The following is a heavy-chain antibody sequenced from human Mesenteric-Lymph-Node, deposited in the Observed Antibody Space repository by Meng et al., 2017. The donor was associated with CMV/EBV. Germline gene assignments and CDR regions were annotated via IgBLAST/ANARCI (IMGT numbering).Heavy chain of an antibody. D-gene: IGHD2-15*01. V-gene: IGHV3-15*01. Sequence: GESLKISCAASGFTFSDAWMSWVRQAPGKGLEWVGRIKSKTDGGTTDYAAPVKGRFTISRDDSKNTLYLQMNSLKTENTAVYYCTTGDIVVVVAATRRAPGYYYGMDVWGQGTTVTVSS. CDR3: TTGDIVVVVAATRRAPGYYYGMDV. CDR1: GFTFSDAW. CDR2: IKSKTDGGTT. J-gene: IGHJ6*02.